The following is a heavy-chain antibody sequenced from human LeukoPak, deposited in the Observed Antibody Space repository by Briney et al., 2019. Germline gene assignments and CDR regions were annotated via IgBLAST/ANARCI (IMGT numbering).Heavy chain of an antibody. D-gene: IGHD2-8*02. CDR1: AFTFSSHS. V-gene: IGHV3-21*01. Sequence: GGSLRLSCAASAFTFSSHSMNWVRQAPGKGLEWVSSIGSSSSYIYYADSVKGRFTISRDNAKNSLYLQMNSLRADDTAVYYCARDRPSRRPGLVVDFWGQGTLVTVSS. J-gene: IGHJ4*02. CDR3: ARDRPSRRPGLVVDF. CDR2: IGSSSSYI.